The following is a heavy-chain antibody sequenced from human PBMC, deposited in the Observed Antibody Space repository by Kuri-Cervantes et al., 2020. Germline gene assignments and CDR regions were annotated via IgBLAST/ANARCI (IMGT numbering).Heavy chain of an antibody. V-gene: IGHV4-31*03. Sequence: SETLSLTCTVSGGSISSSSYYWSWIRQHPGKGLEWIGYIYYSGSTYYNPSLKSRVTISVDTSKNQFSLKLSSVTAADTAVYYCARDRGIVVPDYYYYGMDVWGQGTTVTVSS. J-gene: IGHJ6*02. CDR1: GGSISSSSYY. CDR3: ARDRGIVVPDYYYYGMDV. D-gene: IGHD2-15*01. CDR2: IYYSGST.